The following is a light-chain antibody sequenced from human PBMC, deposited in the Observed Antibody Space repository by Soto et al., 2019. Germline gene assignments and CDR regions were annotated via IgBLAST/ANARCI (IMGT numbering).Light chain of an antibody. Sequence: TQLTQSPSSLSASAGDRVTITCRASQGIRSYLAWYQQKPGKAPKLLIYAASTLESGVPSRFSGSGSGTDFTLTISSLQPEDFATYYCQQLNSYPLTFGGGTKVDIK. J-gene: IGKJ4*01. CDR1: QGIRSY. V-gene: IGKV1-9*01. CDR3: QQLNSYPLT. CDR2: AAS.